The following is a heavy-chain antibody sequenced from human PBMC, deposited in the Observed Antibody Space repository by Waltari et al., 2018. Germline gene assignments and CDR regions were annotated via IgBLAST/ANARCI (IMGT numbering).Heavy chain of an antibody. Sequence: EVQLVESGGVVVQHGGSLRLSCAASGFTFDDYTMHWVRQAPGKGLECVSLISWDGGSTYYADSVKGRFTIVRDNSKNSLYLQMNSLRTEDTALYYCAKDMGPSRYDSSGYFDYWGQGTLVTVSS. J-gene: IGHJ4*02. CDR2: ISWDGGST. CDR1: GFTFDDYT. V-gene: IGHV3-43*01. CDR3: AKDMGPSRYDSSGYFDY. D-gene: IGHD3-22*01.